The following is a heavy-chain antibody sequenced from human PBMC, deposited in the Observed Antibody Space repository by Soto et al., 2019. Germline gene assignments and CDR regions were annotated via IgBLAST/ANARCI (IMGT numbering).Heavy chain of an antibody. CDR2: TIPVFNTA. D-gene: IGHD3-10*01. Sequence: QVQLEQSGAEVKKPGSSVKVSCKAPGGTLSDHGVAWLRQAPGQGLEWMGGTIPVFNTAKYAQKFQGRVTVTADKFTNIAYMELSSLRSEGTAFYFCARGVYGSGNYYTGPSAFDIWGQGTVVIVSS. V-gene: IGHV1-69*06. CDR1: GGTLSDHG. CDR3: ARGVYGSGNYYTGPSAFDI. J-gene: IGHJ3*02.